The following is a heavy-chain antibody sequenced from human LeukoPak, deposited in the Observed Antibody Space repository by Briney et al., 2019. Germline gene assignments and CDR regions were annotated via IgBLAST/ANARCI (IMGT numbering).Heavy chain of an antibody. J-gene: IGHJ3*02. CDR3: ARDRSDVLTGYNDAFDI. CDR1: GFTFSSYW. V-gene: IGHV3-7*01. D-gene: IGHD3-9*01. CDR2: IKLDGREE. Sequence: GGSLRLSCAASGFTFSSYWMSWVRQAPGVGLEWVATIKLDGREEYYLDSVKGRFTISRDNAKNSLHLQMSSLRAEDTVVYFCARDRSDVLTGYNDAFDIWGRGTMVTVSS.